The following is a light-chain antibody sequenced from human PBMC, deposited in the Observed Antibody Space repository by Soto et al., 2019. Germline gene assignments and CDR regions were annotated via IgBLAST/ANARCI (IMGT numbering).Light chain of an antibody. CDR3: ATWEDSLNGVV. CDR2: SND. J-gene: IGLJ2*01. CDR1: SSNIGTNT. V-gene: IGLV1-44*01. Sequence: QAVVTQPPSASGTPGQRVSISCSGGSSNIGTNTVNWYQHLPGTAPKLLIFSNDERPSGVPDRFSGSKSGTSASLAISGLQSDDEADYYCATWEDSLNGVVFGGGTKLTVL.